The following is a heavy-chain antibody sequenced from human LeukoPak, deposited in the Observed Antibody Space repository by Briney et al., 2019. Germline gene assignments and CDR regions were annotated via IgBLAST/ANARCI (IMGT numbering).Heavy chain of an antibody. CDR3: ARGGDSQAWDY. V-gene: IGHV1-18*01. CDR2: ISAYHGHT. J-gene: IGHJ4*02. Sequence: ASVKVSCKASGYTFTSYGVSWVRQAPGQGLEWMGWISAYHGHTNYAQMLQGRVTTTTDTSTSTAYMELRSLRSDDTAVYYCARGGDSQAWDYWGQGTLVTVSS. D-gene: IGHD5-12*01. CDR1: GYTFTSYG.